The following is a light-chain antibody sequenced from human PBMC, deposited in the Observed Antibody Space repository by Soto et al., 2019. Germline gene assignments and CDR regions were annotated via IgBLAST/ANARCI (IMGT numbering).Light chain of an antibody. V-gene: IGKV1-5*01. CDR3: QQYKSYPPAT. Sequence: DIQLTQSPSLLSSSIGERVTITCRASQSIDNWLAWYQQKPGKAPKLLIYDAYSLGSGVPSRFRGSGSGTEFTLTISSLQPDDFATYYCQQYKSYPPATCGQGTRLEI. CDR1: QSIDNW. J-gene: IGKJ5*01. CDR2: DAY.